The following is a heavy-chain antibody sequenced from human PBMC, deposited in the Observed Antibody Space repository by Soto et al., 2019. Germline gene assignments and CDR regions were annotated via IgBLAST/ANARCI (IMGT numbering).Heavy chain of an antibody. CDR3: TRDSGGRDAY. D-gene: IGHD2-15*01. Sequence: GGSLRLSCAASGFTFSSYWMHWVRQVPGKGLVWVPRINTDGSITSHADSVKGRFTISRDNAKNTLYLQMNSLRADDTAVYYCTRDSGGRDAYWGQGALVTVSS. J-gene: IGHJ4*02. V-gene: IGHV3-74*01. CDR2: INTDGSIT. CDR1: GFTFSSYW.